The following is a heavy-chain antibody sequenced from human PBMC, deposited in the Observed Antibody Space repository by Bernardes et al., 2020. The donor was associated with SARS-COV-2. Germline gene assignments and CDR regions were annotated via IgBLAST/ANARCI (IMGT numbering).Heavy chain of an antibody. D-gene: IGHD3-3*01. CDR1: GFSFSSYW. CDR2: IKQDGSEK. J-gene: IGHJ4*02. CDR3: ARANNDFWSGGDIWDY. V-gene: IGHV3-7*03. Sequence: GGSLRSSCAASGFSFSSYWMSWVRQAPGKGLEWVANIKQDGSEKYYVDSVKGRFTISRDNAKNSLYLQMNSLRAEDTAVYYCARANNDFWSGGDIWDYWGQGTLVTVSS.